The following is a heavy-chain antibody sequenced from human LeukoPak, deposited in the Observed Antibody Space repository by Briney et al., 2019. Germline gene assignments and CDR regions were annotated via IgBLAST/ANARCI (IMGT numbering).Heavy chain of an antibody. V-gene: IGHV3-33*06. Sequence: GGSLRLSCAASGFTFSDSGMYWVRQSPGKGLEWGALIWYDGSNKYYADSVKGRFTISRDNSKNTLYLQMNSLRAEDTAVYYCAKGRWVQPAGYLDLSGQGTLVTVSA. D-gene: IGHD5-24*01. CDR3: AKGRWVQPAGYLDL. CDR2: IWYDGSNK. J-gene: IGHJ4*02. CDR1: GFTFSDSG.